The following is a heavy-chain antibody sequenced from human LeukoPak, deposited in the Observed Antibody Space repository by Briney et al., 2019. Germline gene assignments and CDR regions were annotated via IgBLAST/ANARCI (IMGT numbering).Heavy chain of an antibody. Sequence: GGSLRLSCGASGFTFRSYGMHWVRQAPGKGLEWVAFLRYDGSNKDYADSVKGRFTISRDNSKNTLDLEMNSLRAEDTAVYYCGKDASNLVAATAIDSWGQGTLVTVSS. D-gene: IGHD2-15*01. J-gene: IGHJ4*02. CDR2: LRYDGSNK. CDR3: GKDASNLVAATAIDS. CDR1: GFTFRSYG. V-gene: IGHV3-30*02.